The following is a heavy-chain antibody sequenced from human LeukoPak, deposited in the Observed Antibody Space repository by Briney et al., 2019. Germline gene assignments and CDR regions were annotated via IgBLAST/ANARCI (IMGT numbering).Heavy chain of an antibody. V-gene: IGHV3-23*01. CDR2: ISGSGGST. CDR1: GFTFSSYS. CDR3: AKDLDYYDSSGPWWFDP. Sequence: HPGGSLRLSCAASGFTFSSYSMNWVRQAPGKGLEWVSAISGSGGSTYYADSVKGRFTISRDNSKNMLYLQMNSLRAEDTAVYYCAKDLDYYDSSGPWWFDPWGQGTLVTVSS. J-gene: IGHJ5*02. D-gene: IGHD3-22*01.